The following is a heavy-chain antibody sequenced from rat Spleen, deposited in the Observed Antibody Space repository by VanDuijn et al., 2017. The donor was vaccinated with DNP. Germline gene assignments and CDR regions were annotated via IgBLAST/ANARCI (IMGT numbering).Heavy chain of an antibody. CDR2: ISRGGSA. Sequence: QVQLKESGPGLVQPSQTLSLTCTVSGFSLPSYGVSWVRQPPGKGLEWIAGISRGGSAFYSSALKSRLSISRDTSKSQVFLEMNSLRTEDTSMYFCSRVDLGAPLDYWGQGVMVTVSS. J-gene: IGHJ2*01. CDR3: SRVDLGAPLDY. V-gene: IGHV2S8*01. CDR1: GFSLPSYG. D-gene: IGHD5-1*01.